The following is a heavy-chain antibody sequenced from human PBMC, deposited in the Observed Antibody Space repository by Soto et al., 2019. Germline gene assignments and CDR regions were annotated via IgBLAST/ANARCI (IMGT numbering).Heavy chain of an antibody. Sequence: PGGSLRLSCAASGFTFSSYGMHWVRQAPGKGLEWVAVISYDGSNKYYADSVKGRFTISRDNSKNTLNLQMNSLRAEDTAVYYCAKDAVLGRFDYWGQGTLVTVSS. J-gene: IGHJ4*02. CDR3: AKDAVLGRFDY. V-gene: IGHV3-30*18. CDR2: ISYDGSNK. CDR1: GFTFSSYG.